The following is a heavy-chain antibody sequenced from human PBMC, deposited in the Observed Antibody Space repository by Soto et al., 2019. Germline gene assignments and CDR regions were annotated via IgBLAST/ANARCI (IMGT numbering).Heavy chain of an antibody. CDR1: GASISYGGFS. D-gene: IGHD3-22*01. Sequence: PSETLSLTCTVFGASISYGGFSWSWIRQSPGKGLEWIGYINHFESTYFHPSFKSRVTISVDTSKNQVSLKLSSVTAADTAVYYCAREPYHYDSSGYYDYWGQGTLVTVSS. J-gene: IGHJ4*02. CDR2: INHFEST. CDR3: AREPYHYDSSGYYDY. V-gene: IGHV4-30-2*05.